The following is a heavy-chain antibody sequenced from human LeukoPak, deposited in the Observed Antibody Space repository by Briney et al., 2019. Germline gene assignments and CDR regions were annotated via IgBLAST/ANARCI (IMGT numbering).Heavy chain of an antibody. CDR2: FDPEDGET. Sequence: ASVKVSCKVSGYTLTELSMHWVRQAPGKGLEWMGGFDPEDGETIYAQKFQGRVTMTEDTSTDTAYMELSSLRSEDTAVYYCATLDHGYCSSTSCPRPGYWGQGTLVTVSS. D-gene: IGHD2-2*03. CDR3: ATLDHGYCSSTSCPRPGY. V-gene: IGHV1-24*01. CDR1: GYTLTELS. J-gene: IGHJ4*02.